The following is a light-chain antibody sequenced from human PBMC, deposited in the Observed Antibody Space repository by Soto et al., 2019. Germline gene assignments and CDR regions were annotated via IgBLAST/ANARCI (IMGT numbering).Light chain of an antibody. CDR1: QVITND. J-gene: IGKJ1*01. Sequence: IQMTQSPSSLSASVGDRLSITCRASQVITNDLGWYQQKPGKAPKRLIYAASTLQSGVPSRFSGSGSGTEFTLTISSVQPEDVATYYCLQLNTYPWTFGQGTKVEIK. V-gene: IGKV1-17*01. CDR2: AAS. CDR3: LQLNTYPWT.